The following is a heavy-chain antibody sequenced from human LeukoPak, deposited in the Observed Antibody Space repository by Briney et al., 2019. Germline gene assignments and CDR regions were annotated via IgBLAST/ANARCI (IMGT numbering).Heavy chain of an antibody. Sequence: KSSGTLSLTCTVSGGSISGGYWSWIRQPPGRGLEWIGYVYTSGSTNYNPSLKSRVTISVDTSKSQFALKLSSVTAADTAVYYCAKSYFDYSTYYSYYFNLWGQGALVTVSS. V-gene: IGHV4-4*09. CDR2: VYTSGST. CDR3: AKSYFDYSTYYSYYFNL. CDR1: GGSISGGY. J-gene: IGHJ4*02. D-gene: IGHD4-11*01.